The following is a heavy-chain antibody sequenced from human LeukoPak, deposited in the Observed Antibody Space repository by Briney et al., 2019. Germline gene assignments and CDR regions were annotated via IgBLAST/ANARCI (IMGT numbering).Heavy chain of an antibody. D-gene: IGHD6-13*01. Sequence: SVKMSCKASGYNFIGFYMHWVRPAPGQSLEWMGRINPNSGETSFALSFQGRVTMTRDTSINTAYMELGRLTSDDTAVYFCARGATRLATAGAEFDSWGQRTLV. V-gene: IGHV1-2*06. CDR1: GYNFIGFY. J-gene: IGHJ4*02. CDR2: INPNSGET. CDR3: ARGATRLATAGAEFDS.